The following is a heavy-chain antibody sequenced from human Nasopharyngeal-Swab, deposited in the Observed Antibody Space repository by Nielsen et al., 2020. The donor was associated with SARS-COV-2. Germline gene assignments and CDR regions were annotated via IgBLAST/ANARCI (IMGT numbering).Heavy chain of an antibody. D-gene: IGHD3-3*01. CDR2: IKQDASEV. V-gene: IGHV3-7*01. J-gene: IGHJ4*01. CDR1: GFTFNVYW. Sequence: GESLKISCAASGFTFNVYWMCWVRQVPGKRLEWVANIKQDASEVYYVDSVKGRFTISRDNAKNSLYLQINSLRAEDTAVYFCARGRPLGGYYFGYFDYWGHGTLVTVSS. CDR3: ARGRPLGGYYFGYFDY.